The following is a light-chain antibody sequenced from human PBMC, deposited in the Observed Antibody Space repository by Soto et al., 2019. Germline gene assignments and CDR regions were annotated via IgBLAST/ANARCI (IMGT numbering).Light chain of an antibody. Sequence: DIQMTQSPSTLSASVGDRVTITCRASQNINTWLAWYQQKPGEPPKLLIFKASRLQSGVPSRSSGGGSGTRFTLTISGLQPDDFATYYCQQSSNYVWTFGQGTKVEI. V-gene: IGKV1-5*03. J-gene: IGKJ1*01. CDR1: QNINTW. CDR3: QQSSNYVWT. CDR2: KAS.